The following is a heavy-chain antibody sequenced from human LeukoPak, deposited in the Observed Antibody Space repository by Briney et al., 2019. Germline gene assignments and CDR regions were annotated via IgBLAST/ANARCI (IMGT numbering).Heavy chain of an antibody. D-gene: IGHD1-26*01. CDR2: ISGSGGST. Sequence: GGSLRLSCAASGFTFSSYAMSWVRQAPGKGLEWVSAISGSGGSTYYADSVKGRFTISRDNSKNTLYLQMNSLRADDTALYYCAKATYSGSFPYLDYWGRGTLVTVSS. J-gene: IGHJ4*02. V-gene: IGHV3-23*01. CDR3: AKATYSGSFPYLDY. CDR1: GFTFSSYA.